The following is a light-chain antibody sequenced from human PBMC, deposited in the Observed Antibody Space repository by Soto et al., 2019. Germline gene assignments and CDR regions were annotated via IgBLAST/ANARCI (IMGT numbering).Light chain of an antibody. CDR3: QQRSNWPPIT. J-gene: IGKJ5*01. V-gene: IGKV3-11*01. CDR2: DAS. CDR1: QTIGRNY. Sequence: EIVLTSSPLILSLSQGDKPNISCSASQTIGRNYLAWYQQKPGQAPRLLIYDASNRATGIPARFSGSGSGTDFTLTISSLEPEDFAVYYCQQRSNWPPITFGQATRLEI.